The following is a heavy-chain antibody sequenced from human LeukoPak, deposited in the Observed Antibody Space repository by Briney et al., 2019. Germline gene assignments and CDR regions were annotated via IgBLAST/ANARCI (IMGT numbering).Heavy chain of an antibody. CDR3: ARDMGWQQFDQ. D-gene: IGHD5-24*01. Sequence: GGSLRLSCVASRFTFSNYWMTWVRKAPGQGLERVANIKKDGGETYYMESVKGRFTISRDNARNSLYLQMNSLTVEDTAVYYCARDMGWQQFDQWGQGTLVTVSS. V-gene: IGHV3-7*01. CDR1: RFTFSNYW. J-gene: IGHJ4*02. CDR2: IKKDGGET.